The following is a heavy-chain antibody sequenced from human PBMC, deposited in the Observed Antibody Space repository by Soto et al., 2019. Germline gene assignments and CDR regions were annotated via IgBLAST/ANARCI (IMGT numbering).Heavy chain of an antibody. D-gene: IGHD3-3*01. CDR1: GGTFNSYA. V-gene: IGHV1-69*13. CDR3: ALGVFGLIRDYYYCMDV. J-gene: IGHJ6*03. CDR2: IIPIFGTA. Sequence: SVKVSCKASGGTFNSYAISWVRQAPGQGLEWMGGIIPIFGTANYAQKFQGRVTITADESTSTAYMELSSLRSEDTAVYYCALGVFGLIRDYYYCMDVWGKGTTVTVSS.